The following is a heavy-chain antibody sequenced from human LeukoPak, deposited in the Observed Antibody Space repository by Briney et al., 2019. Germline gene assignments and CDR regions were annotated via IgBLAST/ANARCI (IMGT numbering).Heavy chain of an antibody. Sequence: GGSLRLSCAASGFTFDDYAMHWVRQAPGKGLEWVSGISWNSSSIGYADSVKGRFTISRDNAKNSLYLQMNSLRAEDMALYYCAKFSETVGATTDWGQGTLVTVSS. CDR3: AKFSETVGATTD. J-gene: IGHJ4*02. V-gene: IGHV3-9*03. D-gene: IGHD1-26*01. CDR2: ISWNSSSI. CDR1: GFTFDDYA.